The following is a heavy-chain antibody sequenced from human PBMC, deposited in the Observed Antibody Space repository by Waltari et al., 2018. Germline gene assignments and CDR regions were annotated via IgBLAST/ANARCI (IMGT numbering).Heavy chain of an antibody. CDR3: AKDRIEVVTAIPNWFDP. V-gene: IGHV3-23*01. CDR2: IIGSGGST. D-gene: IGHD2-21*02. J-gene: IGHJ5*02. CDR1: GFTFSSYA. Sequence: EVQLLESGGGLVQPGGSLRLSCAASGFTFSSYAMSWVRQAPGKGLEWVSAIIGSGGSTYYADSVKGRFTISRDNSKNTLYLQMNSLRAEDTAVYYCAKDRIEVVTAIPNWFDPWGQGTLVTVSS.